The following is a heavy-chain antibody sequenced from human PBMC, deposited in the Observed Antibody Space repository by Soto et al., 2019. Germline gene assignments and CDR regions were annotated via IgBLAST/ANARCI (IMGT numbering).Heavy chain of an antibody. CDR2: INPSGGSA. J-gene: IGHJ6*02. D-gene: IGHD2-2*01. CDR3: ARGDAAMAHYYYYGMDV. CDR1: GYTFTNYY. V-gene: IGHV1-46*01. Sequence: ASVKVSCKASGYTFTNYYMHWVRQAPGQGLEWMGGINPSGGSANNAQKFQGRVTMTRDTSTSTVYMELSSLRSEDTAVYYCARGDAAMAHYYYYGMDVWGQGTTVTVSS.